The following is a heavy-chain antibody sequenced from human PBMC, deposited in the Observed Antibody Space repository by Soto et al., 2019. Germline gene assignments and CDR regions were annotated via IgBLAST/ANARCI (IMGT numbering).Heavy chain of an antibody. CDR1: GFTFSSYG. V-gene: IGHV3-33*01. CDR2: IWYDGSNK. Sequence: PGGSLRLSCAASGFTFSSYGMHWVRQAPGKGLEWVAVIWYDGSNKYYADSVNGRFTISRDNSKNTLYLQMNSLRAEDTAVYYCARDGNIWIFGVAEYYFDYWGQGT. CDR3: ARDGNIWIFGVAEYYFDY. D-gene: IGHD3-3*01. J-gene: IGHJ4*02.